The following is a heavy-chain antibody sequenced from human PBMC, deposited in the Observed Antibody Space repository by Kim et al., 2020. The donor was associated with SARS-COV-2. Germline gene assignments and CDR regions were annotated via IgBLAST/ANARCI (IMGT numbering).Heavy chain of an antibody. CDR2: IYTSGST. CDR1: GGSISSGSYY. Sequence: SETLSLTCTVSGGSISSGSYYWSWIRQPAGKGLEWIGRIYTSGSTNYNPSLKSRVTISVDTSKNQFSPKLSSVTAADTAVYYCARGRSGGFDYWGQGTLVTVSS. D-gene: IGHD2-15*01. J-gene: IGHJ4*02. V-gene: IGHV4-61*02. CDR3: ARGRSGGFDY.